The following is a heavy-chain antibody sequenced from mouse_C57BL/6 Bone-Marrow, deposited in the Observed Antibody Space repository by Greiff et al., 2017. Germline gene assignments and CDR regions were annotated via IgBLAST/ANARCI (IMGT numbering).Heavy chain of an antibody. J-gene: IGHJ2*01. CDR1: GYAFSSSW. Sequence: QVQLKQSGPELVKPGASVKISCKASGYAFSSSWVNWVKQRPGKGLEWIGRIYPGDGDTNYNGKFKGKATLTADKSSSTAYMQLSSLTSEDSAVYFCARSSRGYWGQGTTLTVSS. CDR2: IYPGDGDT. V-gene: IGHV1-82*01. CDR3: ARSSRGY.